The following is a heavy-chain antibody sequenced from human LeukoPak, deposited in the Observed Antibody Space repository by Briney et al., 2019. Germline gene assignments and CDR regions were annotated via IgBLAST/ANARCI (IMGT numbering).Heavy chain of an antibody. V-gene: IGHV4-34*01. Sequence: PSETLSLTCAVYGCSFNDYYWNWVRQPPGKGLEWIGEINARGDTNYNPSLKRRVTISVDTSKKQFSLRLTSMIAADTALYYCARGQVPAARGYNWFDPWGQGTLVTVSS. CDR3: ARGQVPAARGYNWFDP. CDR1: GCSFNDYY. D-gene: IGHD2-2*01. J-gene: IGHJ5*02. CDR2: INARGDT.